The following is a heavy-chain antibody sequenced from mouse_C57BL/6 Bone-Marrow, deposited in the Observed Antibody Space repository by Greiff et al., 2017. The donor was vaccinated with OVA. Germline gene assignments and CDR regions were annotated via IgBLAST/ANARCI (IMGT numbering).Heavy chain of an antibody. CDR1: GFTFNTYA. D-gene: IGHD2-4*01. CDR2: IRSKSSNYAT. J-gene: IGHJ4*01. CDR3: VRDDHDRDYYAMDY. Sequence: EVMLVESGGGLVQPKGSLKLSCAASGFTFNTYAMHWVRQAPGKGLEWVARIRSKSSNYATYYADSGKDRFTISRDDSQSMLYLQMNNLKTEDTAMYYCVRDDHDRDYYAMDYWGQGTSVTVSS. V-gene: IGHV10-3*01.